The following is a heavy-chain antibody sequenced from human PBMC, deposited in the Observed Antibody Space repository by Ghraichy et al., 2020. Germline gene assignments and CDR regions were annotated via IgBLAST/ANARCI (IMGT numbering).Heavy chain of an antibody. V-gene: IGHV4-39*01. D-gene: IGHD4-23*01. CDR2: IYYSGST. J-gene: IGHJ4*02. Sequence: SQTLSLTCTVSGGSISSSSYYWGWIRQPPGKGLEWIGSIYYSGSTFYNPSLKSRISISVDTSKKQFSLKLSSVTAADTAVYYCARQRGGGGYYFDYWGQGTLVTVSS. CDR3: ARQRGGGGYYFDY. CDR1: GGSISSSSYY.